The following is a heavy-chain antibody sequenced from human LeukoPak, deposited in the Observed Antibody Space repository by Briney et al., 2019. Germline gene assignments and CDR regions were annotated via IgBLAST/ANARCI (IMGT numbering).Heavy chain of an antibody. Sequence: SQTLSLTCTVSGGSISGSYWSWIRQPPGKGLEWIAYMYNSGSTNYNPSLKSRVTISIDTSKNQFSLKLSSLTAADTAIYYCARGIESYSDYGYWGQGILVTVSS. J-gene: IGHJ4*02. V-gene: IGHV4-59*01. CDR2: MYNSGST. CDR3: ARGIESYSDYGY. CDR1: GGSISGSY. D-gene: IGHD4-11*01.